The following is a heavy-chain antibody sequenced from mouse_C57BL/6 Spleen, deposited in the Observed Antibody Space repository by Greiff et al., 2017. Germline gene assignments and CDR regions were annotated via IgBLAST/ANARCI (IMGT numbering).Heavy chain of an antibody. CDR3: ARHVGYPLAY. CDR1: GFTFSSYT. D-gene: IGHD2-2*01. Sequence: EVKLVESGGGLVKPGGSLKLSCAASGFTFSSYTMSWVRQTPEKRLEWVATISGGGGNTYYPDSVKGRFTISRDNAKNTLYLQMSSLRSEDTDLYYCARHVGYPLAYWGQGTLVTVSA. CDR2: ISGGGGNT. V-gene: IGHV5-9*01. J-gene: IGHJ3*01.